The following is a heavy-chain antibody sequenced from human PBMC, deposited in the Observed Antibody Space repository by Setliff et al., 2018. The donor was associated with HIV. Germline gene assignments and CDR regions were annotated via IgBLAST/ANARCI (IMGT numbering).Heavy chain of an antibody. J-gene: IGHJ4*02. D-gene: IGHD6-6*01. Sequence: SETLSLTCTVSGVSTSSTSHYWGWIRQPPGKGLEWIGYIFYTGSTYYSPSLKSRVTISVDTSKNQFSLKLSSVTAADTAVYYCARGKYSSASGVGNFDSWGQGAPVTVSS. CDR3: ARGKYSSASGVGNFDS. CDR1: GVSTSSTSHY. CDR2: IFYTGST. V-gene: IGHV4-39*01.